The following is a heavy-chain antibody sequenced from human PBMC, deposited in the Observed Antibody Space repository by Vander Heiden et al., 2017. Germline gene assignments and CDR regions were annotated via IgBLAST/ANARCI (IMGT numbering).Heavy chain of an antibody. CDR2: IYYSGST. D-gene: IGHD6-19*01. V-gene: IGHV4-31*03. Sequence: QVQLQESGPGLVKPSQTLSLTCTVSGGSISSGGYYWSWIRQHPGKGLEWIGYIYYSGSTDDNPSLKSRVTISVDTSKNQFSLKMSSVTAADTAVYYCARGSTEMAVYWGQGTLVTVSS. CDR3: ARGSTEMAVY. CDR1: GGSISSGGYY. J-gene: IGHJ4*02.